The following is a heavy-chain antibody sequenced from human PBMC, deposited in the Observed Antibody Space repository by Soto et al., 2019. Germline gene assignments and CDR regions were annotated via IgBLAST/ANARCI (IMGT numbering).Heavy chain of an antibody. Sequence: GSLRLSCAASGFTFSSYGMHWVRQAPGKGLEWVAFIWHDGGNKFYAESVKGRFTISRDNSKNTLYLQMTSLSAEDTAMYYCARDGDVNTGFGKDYWGQGTLVTVSS. CDR1: GFTFSSYG. J-gene: IGHJ4*02. CDR2: IWHDGGNK. D-gene: IGHD3-16*01. V-gene: IGHV3-33*01. CDR3: ARDGDVNTGFGKDY.